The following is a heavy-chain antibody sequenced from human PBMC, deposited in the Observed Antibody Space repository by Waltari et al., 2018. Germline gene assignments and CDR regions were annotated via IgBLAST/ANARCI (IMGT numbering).Heavy chain of an antibody. CDR1: GDSSSCSFW. D-gene: IGHD5-12*01. V-gene: IGHV4-4*02. Sequence: QVQLQESGPGLVKPSGTLSVTCAVSGDSSSCSFWWGWVRQTPGKGLEWIGQIHGSGRINYNPSLESRVTVSRDTSNNQFSLKLTSATAADTAVYFCARDRGRGLYLDSWGQGILVTVSP. CDR2: IHGSGRI. J-gene: IGHJ4*02. CDR3: ARDRGRGLYLDS.